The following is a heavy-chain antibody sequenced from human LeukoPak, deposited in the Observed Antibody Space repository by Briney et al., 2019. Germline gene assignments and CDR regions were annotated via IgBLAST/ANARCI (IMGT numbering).Heavy chain of an antibody. CDR2: ITGSGTYI. D-gene: IGHD2-15*01. CDR3: ARARTGGTWSFDP. V-gene: IGHV3-21*04. CDR1: GFTFSIYT. Sequence: NSGGSLTLSCAASGFTFSIYTMNWVRQAPGKGLEWVSSITGSGTYIYYADSVKGRFTISRDNAKDLVYLQMDSLRAEDTSFYFCARARTGGTWSFDPWGQGTLVTVSS. J-gene: IGHJ5*02.